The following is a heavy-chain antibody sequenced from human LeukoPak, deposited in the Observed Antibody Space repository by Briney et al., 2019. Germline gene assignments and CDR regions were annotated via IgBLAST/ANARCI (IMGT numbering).Heavy chain of an antibody. D-gene: IGHD5-18*01. CDR3: AREEGVRGYSYGYYYYGMDV. V-gene: IGHV3-33*01. CDR1: GFTFSSYG. CDR2: IWYDGSNE. Sequence: GRSLRLSCAASGFTFSSYGMHWVRQAPGKGLEWVAVIWYDGSNEYYADSVKGRFTISGDNSKNTLYLQMNSLRAEDTAVYYCAREEGVRGYSYGYYYYGMDVWGKGTTVTVSS. J-gene: IGHJ6*04.